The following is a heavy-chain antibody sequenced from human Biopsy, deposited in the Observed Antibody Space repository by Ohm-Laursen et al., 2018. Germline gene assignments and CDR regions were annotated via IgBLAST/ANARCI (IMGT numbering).Heavy chain of an antibody. D-gene: IGHD2/OR15-2a*01. CDR2: IYYSGST. CDR3: ARATNSTGWPYYYFYGMDV. Sequence: SDTLSLTCSVSGGSISSYYWDWIRQPPGKGLEWIGSIYYSGSTNYNPSLKSRVTISVDTSKNQFSLRLNSVTAADTAVYYCARATNSTGWPYYYFYGMDVWGQGTTVTVSS. CDR1: GGSISSYY. V-gene: IGHV4-59*07. J-gene: IGHJ6*02.